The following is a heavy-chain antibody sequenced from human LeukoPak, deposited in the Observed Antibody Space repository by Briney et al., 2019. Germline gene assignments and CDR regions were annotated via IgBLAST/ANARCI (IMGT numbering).Heavy chain of an antibody. CDR2: IYHSGST. V-gene: IGHV4-30-2*01. D-gene: IGHD6-13*01. CDR1: GGSISSGGYY. J-gene: IGHJ3*02. CDR3: ARDRLNEIAAADSGADAFDI. Sequence: SETLSLTCTVSGGSISSGGYYWSWIRQPPGKGLEWIGYIYHSGSTYYNPSLKSRVTISVDRSKNQFSLKLSSVTAADTAVYYCARDRLNEIAAADSGADAFDIWGQGTMVTVSS.